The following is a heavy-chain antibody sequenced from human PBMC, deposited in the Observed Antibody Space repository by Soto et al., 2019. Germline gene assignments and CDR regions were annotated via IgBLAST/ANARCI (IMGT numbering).Heavy chain of an antibody. V-gene: IGHV4-59*01. CDR2: IYYSGST. CDR3: ARVGLNDYGDYDMGCWFDP. CDR1: GCSISSYY. Sequence: QVQLQESGPGLVKPSETLSLTCTVSGCSISSYYWSWIRQPPGKGLEWIGYIYYSGSTNYNPSLKSRVTISVDTSTNQFSLKLSSVTAADTAVYYCARVGLNDYGDYDMGCWFDPWGQGTLVTVSA. J-gene: IGHJ5*02. D-gene: IGHD4-17*01.